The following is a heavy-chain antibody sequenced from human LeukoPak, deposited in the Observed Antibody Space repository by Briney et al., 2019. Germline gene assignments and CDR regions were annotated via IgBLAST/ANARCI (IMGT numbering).Heavy chain of an antibody. V-gene: IGHV3-23*01. J-gene: IGHJ4*02. CDR3: AKGTIIVDTAMVDY. CDR1: GFTFSDYT. Sequence: GGSLRLSCAASGFTFSDYTMNWVRQAPGKGLEWVSAISGSGGSTYYADSVKGRFTISRDNSKNTLYLQMNSLRAEDTAVYYCAKGTIIVDTAMVDYWGQGTLVTVSS. D-gene: IGHD5-18*01. CDR2: ISGSGGST.